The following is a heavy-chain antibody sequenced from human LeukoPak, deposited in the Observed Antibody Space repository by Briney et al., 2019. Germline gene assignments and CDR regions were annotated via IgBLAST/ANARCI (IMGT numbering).Heavy chain of an antibody. V-gene: IGHV4-30-2*01. J-gene: IGHJ4*02. Sequence: PSQTLSLTCAVSGGSISSGGYSWSWIRQPPGKGLEWIGYIYHSGSTYYNPSLKSRVTISVDRSKNQFSLKLSPVTAADTAVYYCARGRGVSFDYWGQGTLVTVSS. CDR1: GGSISSGGYS. CDR3: ARGRGVSFDY. D-gene: IGHD6-13*01. CDR2: IYHSGST.